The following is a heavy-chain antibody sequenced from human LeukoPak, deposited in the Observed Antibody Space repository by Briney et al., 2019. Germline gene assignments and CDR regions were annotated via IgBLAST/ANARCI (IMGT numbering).Heavy chain of an antibody. CDR2: IYYSGST. Sequence: PSETLSLTCTVSGGSISSYYWTWIRQPPGKGLEWIGYIYYSGSTSYNPSLKSRVTISVDTSKNQFSLKLTSVTAADTAVYYCARGVNSGYFDYRGQGTLVTVSS. CDR3: ARGVNSGYFDY. CDR1: GGSISSYY. V-gene: IGHV4-59*01. J-gene: IGHJ4*02. D-gene: IGHD1-26*01.